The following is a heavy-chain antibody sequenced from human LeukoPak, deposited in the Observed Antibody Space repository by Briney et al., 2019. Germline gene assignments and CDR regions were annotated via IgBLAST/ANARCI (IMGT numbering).Heavy chain of an antibody. CDR3: ARLKIYCTGGVCLSPIDY. J-gene: IGHJ4*02. CDR2: ISSSTRSK. V-gene: IGHV3-21*01. D-gene: IGHD2-8*02. Sequence: GGSLRLSCAASGFTFSTYSMNWVRQAPGKGLEWVSSISSSTRSKYYADSVKGRFTISRDNAKNSLYLQMNSLRAEDTAVYYCARLKIYCTGGVCLSPIDYWGQGTLVTVSS. CDR1: GFTFSTYS.